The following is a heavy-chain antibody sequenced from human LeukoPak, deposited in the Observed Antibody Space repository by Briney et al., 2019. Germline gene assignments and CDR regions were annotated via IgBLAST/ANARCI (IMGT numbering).Heavy chain of an antibody. CDR1: GFTFSSYS. D-gene: IGHD2-2*01. CDR3: AKASIVVVPASDYMDV. Sequence: GGSLRLSCAASGFTFSSYSMNWVRQAPGKGLEWVSYISSSSSTIYYADSVKGRFTISRDNAKNSLYLQMNSLRAEDTAVYYCAKASIVVVPASDYMDVWGKGTTVTVSS. V-gene: IGHV3-48*01. J-gene: IGHJ6*03. CDR2: ISSSSSTI.